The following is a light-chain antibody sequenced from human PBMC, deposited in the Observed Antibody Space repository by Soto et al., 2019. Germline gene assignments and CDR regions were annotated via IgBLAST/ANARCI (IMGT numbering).Light chain of an antibody. J-gene: IGKJ1*01. CDR1: QSVNSNY. V-gene: IGKV3-20*01. CDR2: GAS. Sequence: EIVLTQSPGTLSLSPGDRATLSCRASQSVNSNYLAWYQRKPGQAPRLLIYGASNRATDIPYRFSASGSGTDFPLTLTRLEAEDFAVDYCQQYDSTPPTFGQGTKVEVK. CDR3: QQYDSTPPT.